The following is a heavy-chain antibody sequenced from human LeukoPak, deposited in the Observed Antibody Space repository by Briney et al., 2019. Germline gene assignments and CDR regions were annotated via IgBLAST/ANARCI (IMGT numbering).Heavy chain of an antibody. J-gene: IGHJ5*02. CDR1: GGSISSSTYY. CDR2: IYYSGST. D-gene: IGHD4-17*01. Sequence: SETLSLTCTASGGSISSSTYYWGWIRQPPGKGLEWIGSIYYSGSTYYNPSLKSRATISVDTSKNQFSLKLTSVTAADTAVYYCARDPYGDYVFVPWGQGTLVTVSS. V-gene: IGHV4-39*07. CDR3: ARDPYGDYVFVP.